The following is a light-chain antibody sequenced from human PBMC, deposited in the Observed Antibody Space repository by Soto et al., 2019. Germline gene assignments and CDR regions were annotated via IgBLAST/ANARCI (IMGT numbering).Light chain of an antibody. CDR3: TSYTTSNTLNVL. Sequence: QSALTQPASVSGSPGQSITISCTGTSSDVASYNYVSWYQHHPGKAPKLMIYEVNIRPSGVSNRFSGSKSGNTASLTISGLQAEDEADYYCTSYTTSNTLNVLFGGGTKLTVL. CDR1: SSDVASYNY. V-gene: IGLV2-14*01. CDR2: EVN. J-gene: IGLJ2*01.